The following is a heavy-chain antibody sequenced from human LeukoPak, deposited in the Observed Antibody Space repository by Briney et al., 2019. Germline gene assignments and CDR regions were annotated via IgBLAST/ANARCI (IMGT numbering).Heavy chain of an antibody. J-gene: IGHJ4*02. CDR2: IVGGSGNT. CDR1: GFAFTSSA. V-gene: IGHV1-58*02. Sequence: SVKVSCKASGFAFTSSAMQWVRQARGQRLEWIGWIVGGSGNTNYAQKFQERVTMTRDMSTSTAYMELSSLRSEDTAVYYCAADLTLLWLGELLYAFDYWAQGTLGTVSS. CDR3: AADLTLLWLGELLYAFDY. D-gene: IGHD3-10*01.